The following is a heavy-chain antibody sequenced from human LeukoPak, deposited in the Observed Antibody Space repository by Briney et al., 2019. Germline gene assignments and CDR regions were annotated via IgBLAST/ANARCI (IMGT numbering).Heavy chain of an antibody. V-gene: IGHV3-7*01. Sequence: QTGGSLRLSCAASGFTFSSYWMSWVRQAPGKGLEWVANINHDGSEKYCVDSVEGRFTISRDSAKNSLYLQMNSLRAEDTAVYYCARRIDLWGSYPLDYWGQGTLVTVSS. J-gene: IGHJ4*02. CDR2: INHDGSEK. CDR3: ARRIDLWGSYPLDY. D-gene: IGHD3-16*02. CDR1: GFTFSSYW.